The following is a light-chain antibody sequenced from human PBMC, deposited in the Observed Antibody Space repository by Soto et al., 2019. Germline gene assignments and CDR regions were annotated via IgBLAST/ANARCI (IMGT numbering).Light chain of an antibody. Sequence: EIVLTQSPCTLSLSPGSRSTLSCRASQSVSSTYLAWYQQKPGQAPRLLIYDASSRATGIPDRLSGSGSGTDFTLTISRLETQDFAVYYCQQYGSSPGLFTFGPGTKVDIK. CDR2: DAS. CDR1: QSVSSTY. V-gene: IGKV3-20*01. J-gene: IGKJ3*01. CDR3: QQYGSSPGLFT.